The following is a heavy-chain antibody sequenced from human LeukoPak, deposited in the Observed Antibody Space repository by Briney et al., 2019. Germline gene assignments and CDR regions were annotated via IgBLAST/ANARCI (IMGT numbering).Heavy chain of an antibody. J-gene: IGHJ4*02. CDR2: IIPILGIA. CDR3: TRDLGQWLLQGIFFDY. D-gene: IGHD5-12*01. CDR1: GGTFSSYA. Sequence: SVKVSCKASGGTFSSYAISWVRQAPGQGLEWMGRIIPILGIANYAQKFQGRVTITADKSTSTAYMELSSLRSDDTAVYYCTRDLGQWLLQGIFFDYWGQGTLVTVSS. V-gene: IGHV1-69*04.